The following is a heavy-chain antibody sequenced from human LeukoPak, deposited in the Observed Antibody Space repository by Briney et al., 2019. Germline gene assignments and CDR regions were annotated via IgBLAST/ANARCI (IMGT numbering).Heavy chain of an antibody. CDR2: IYTSGST. CDR3: VRGLAARRIVRYYHYMDV. D-gene: IGHD6-6*01. CDR1: GGSISSGSYY. Sequence: SETLSLTCTVSGGSISSGSYYWSWIRQPAGKGLEWIGRIYTSGSTNYNPSLKSRVTISVDTSKNQFSLKLSSVTAADTAVYYCVRGLAARRIVRYYHYMDVWGKGTTVTVSS. J-gene: IGHJ6*03. V-gene: IGHV4-61*02.